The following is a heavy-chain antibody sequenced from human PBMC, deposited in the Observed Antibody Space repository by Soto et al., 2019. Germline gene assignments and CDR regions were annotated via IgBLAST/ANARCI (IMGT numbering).Heavy chain of an antibody. Sequence: GGSLRLSCAASGFTFSSYAMSWVRQAPGKGLEWVSAISGSGGSTYYADSVKGRFTISRDNSKNTLYLQMNSLRAEDTAVYYCAKRPYGSGSYYGFFDYWGQGTLVTVSS. CDR3: AKRPYGSGSYYGFFDY. V-gene: IGHV3-23*01. CDR1: GFTFSSYA. CDR2: ISGSGGST. D-gene: IGHD3-10*01. J-gene: IGHJ4*02.